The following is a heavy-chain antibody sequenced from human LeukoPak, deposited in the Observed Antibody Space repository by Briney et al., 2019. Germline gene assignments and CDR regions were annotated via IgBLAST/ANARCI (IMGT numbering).Heavy chain of an antibody. CDR3: AELGITMIGGV. Sequence: GGSLRLSCAASGFTFSSYGMTWVRQAPGKGLEWVSGISGSGGSTYYADSVKGRFTISRDNAKNSLYLQMNSLRAEDTAVYYCAELGITMIGGVWGKGTTVTISS. CDR1: GFTFSSYG. D-gene: IGHD3-10*02. CDR2: ISGSGGST. J-gene: IGHJ6*04. V-gene: IGHV3-23*01.